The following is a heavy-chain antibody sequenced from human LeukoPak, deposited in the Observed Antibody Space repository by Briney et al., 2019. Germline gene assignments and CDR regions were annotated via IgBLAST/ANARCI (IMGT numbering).Heavy chain of an antibody. CDR2: ISGSGGST. Sequence: GGSLRLSCAASGFTFSSYAMSWVRQAPGKGLEWVSAISGSGGSTYCADSVKGRFTISRDNTKNTLYPQMNSLRAEDTAVYYCAKGDHSSSWHFDYWGQGTLVTVSS. CDR1: GFTFSSYA. V-gene: IGHV3-23*01. CDR3: AKGDHSSSWHFDY. J-gene: IGHJ4*02. D-gene: IGHD6-13*01.